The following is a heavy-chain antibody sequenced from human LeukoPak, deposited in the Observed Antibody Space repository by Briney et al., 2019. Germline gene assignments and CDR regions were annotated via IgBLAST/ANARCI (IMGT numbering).Heavy chain of an antibody. Sequence: SETLSLTCTVSGGSISSSSYYWGWIRQPPGNGLAWIGSIYHSGSTYYNPSLKSRVTISVDTSKNQFSLKLSSVTAADTAVYYCARAGGATLHYYYYYYMDVWGKGTTVTVSS. CDR3: ARAGGATLHYYYYYYMDV. CDR1: GGSISSSSYY. J-gene: IGHJ6*03. D-gene: IGHD1-26*01. CDR2: IYHSGST. V-gene: IGHV4-39*07.